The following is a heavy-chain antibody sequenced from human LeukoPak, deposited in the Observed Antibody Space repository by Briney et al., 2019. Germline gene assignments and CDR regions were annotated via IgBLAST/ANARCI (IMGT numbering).Heavy chain of an antibody. CDR3: ASQMTIYVLRFSGYYFDY. V-gene: IGHV4-39*01. J-gene: IGHJ4*02. CDR1: GGSISSSSYY. Sequence: SETLSLTCTVSGGSISSSSYYWGWIRQPPGKGLEWIGSIYYSGSTYYNPSLKSRVTISVDTSKNQFSLKLSFVTAADTAVYYCASQMTIYVLRFSGYYFDYWGQGTLVTVSS. D-gene: IGHD3-3*01. CDR2: IYYSGST.